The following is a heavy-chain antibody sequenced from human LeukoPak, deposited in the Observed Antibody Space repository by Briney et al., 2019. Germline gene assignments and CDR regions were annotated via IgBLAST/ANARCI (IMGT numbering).Heavy chain of an antibody. Sequence: PSETLSLTCTVSGGSISSYYWSWIRQPPGKGLEWIGYIYYSGSTNYNPSLKSRVTISVDTSKNQFSLKLSSVTAADTAVYYCAREPGVMVRGYYFDYWGQGTLVTVSS. CDR3: AREPGVMVRGYYFDY. J-gene: IGHJ4*02. CDR1: GGSISSYY. D-gene: IGHD3-10*01. CDR2: IYYSGST. V-gene: IGHV4-59*01.